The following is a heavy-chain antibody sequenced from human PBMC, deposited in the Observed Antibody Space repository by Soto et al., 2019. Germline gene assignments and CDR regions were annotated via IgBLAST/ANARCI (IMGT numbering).Heavy chain of an antibody. J-gene: IGHJ4*02. CDR2: IIPIFGTA. CDR3: ASAVVAGTFHFDY. D-gene: IGHD6-19*01. CDR1: GGTFSSYA. V-gene: IGHV1-69*01. Sequence: QVQLVQSGAEVKKPGSSVKVSCKASGGTFSSYAISWVRQAPGQGLEWMGGIIPIFGTANYAQKFQGRVTIAADESTSTAYMGLSGLRSEDTAVYYCASAVVAGTFHFDYWGQGTLVTVSS.